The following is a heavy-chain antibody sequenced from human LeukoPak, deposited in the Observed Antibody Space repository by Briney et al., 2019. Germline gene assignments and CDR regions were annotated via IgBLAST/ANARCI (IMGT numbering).Heavy chain of an antibody. J-gene: IGHJ4*02. CDR1: GFTFSSYS. Sequence: GGSLRLSCAASGFTFSSYSMNWVRQAPGKGLEWVSSIGSSSNSIYYTDSVKGRFTLSRDNAKNSLYLQMNGLRTEDTGVYYCARELPNEAFDYWGQATLVTVSS. D-gene: IGHD2-21*01. CDR2: IGSSSNSI. CDR3: ARELPNEAFDY. V-gene: IGHV3-21*01.